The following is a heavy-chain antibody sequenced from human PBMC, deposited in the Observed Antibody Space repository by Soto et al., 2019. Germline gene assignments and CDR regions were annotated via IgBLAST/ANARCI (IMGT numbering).Heavy chain of an antibody. V-gene: IGHV1-69*12. CDR3: ARVGSTVEPAMVSQYYYGMDV. CDR1: GDSFISYA. CDR2: IIPIFGRG. Sequence: QVQLVQSGAEVRKPGSSVKVSCKVSGDSFISYAISWVRQAPGQGLEWLGGIIPIFGRGNYAQRFQGRVAITADESTSTVHMELSGLRSEDTAVYYCARVGSTVEPAMVSQYYYGMDVWGQGTTVTVS. D-gene: IGHD5-18*01. J-gene: IGHJ6*02.